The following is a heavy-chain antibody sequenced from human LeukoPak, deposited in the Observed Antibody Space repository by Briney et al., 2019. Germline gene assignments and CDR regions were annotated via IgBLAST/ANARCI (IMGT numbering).Heavy chain of an antibody. Sequence: ASVKVSCKASGYTFTSYDINWVRQATGQGLEWMGWMNPNSGNTGYAQKFQGRVTMTRNTSISTAYMELSSLRSEDTAVYYCASALRYCSSTSCSLYYFDYWGQGTLVTVSS. D-gene: IGHD2-2*01. CDR1: GYTFTSYD. J-gene: IGHJ4*02. V-gene: IGHV1-8*01. CDR3: ASALRYCSSTSCSLYYFDY. CDR2: MNPNSGNT.